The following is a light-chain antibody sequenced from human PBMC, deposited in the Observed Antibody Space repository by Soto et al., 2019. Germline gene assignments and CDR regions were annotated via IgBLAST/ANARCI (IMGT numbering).Light chain of an antibody. V-gene: IGKV1-8*01. CDR1: QGISNY. CDR3: QQYFTYPYT. CDR2: AAS. Sequence: AIRMTHSPSSLSASTGDRVTITCRASQGISNYLAWYQQKPGKAPKLLIYAASTLQSGVPSRFSGSGSGTEFTFTISCLQSEDFATYYCQQYFTYPYTFCQGTKLEIK. J-gene: IGKJ2*01.